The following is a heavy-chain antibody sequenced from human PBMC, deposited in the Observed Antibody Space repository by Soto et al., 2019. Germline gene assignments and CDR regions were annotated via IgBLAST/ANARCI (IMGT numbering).Heavy chain of an antibody. J-gene: IGHJ4*02. CDR1: GFTFSDYG. CDR2: MSFDGSTK. D-gene: IGHD1-26*01. V-gene: IGHV3-33*01. CDR3: ARDWRGIVGPTDPNFDY. Sequence: GGSLRLSCAASGFTFSDYGMHWVRQAPGKGLEWVAVMSFDGSTKRYADSVKGRFTISRDNSKNTLSLQMNSLRAEDTALYYCARDWRGIVGPTDPNFDYWGQGXLVTVSS.